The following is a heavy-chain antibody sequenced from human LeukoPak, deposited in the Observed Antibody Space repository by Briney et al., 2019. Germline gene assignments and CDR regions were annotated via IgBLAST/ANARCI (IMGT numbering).Heavy chain of an antibody. Sequence: SETLSLTCTVSGGSISSSSYYWGWIRQPPGKGLEWIGSIYYSGSTYYNPSLKSRVTISVDTSKNQFSPKLSSVTAADTAVYYCARHSSVSPIDLDVWGKGTTVTVSS. D-gene: IGHD5/OR15-5a*01. CDR1: GGSISSSSYY. CDR2: IYYSGST. V-gene: IGHV4-39*01. CDR3: ARHSSVSPIDLDV. J-gene: IGHJ6*04.